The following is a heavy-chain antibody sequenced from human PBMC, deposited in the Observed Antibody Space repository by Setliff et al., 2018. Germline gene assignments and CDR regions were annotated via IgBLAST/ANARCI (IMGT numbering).Heavy chain of an antibody. CDR2: IRSKAYGGTT. J-gene: IGHJ6*02. CDR1: GFTFSSYE. Sequence: GGSLRLSCAASGFTFSSYEMNWVRQAPGKGLEWVGFIRSKAYGGTTEYAASVKGRFTISRDDSKSIAYLQMNSLKTEDTAVYYCTRVGRQLVYYYYGMDVWGQGTTVTVSS. D-gene: IGHD6-13*01. CDR3: TRVGRQLVYYYYGMDV. V-gene: IGHV3-49*04.